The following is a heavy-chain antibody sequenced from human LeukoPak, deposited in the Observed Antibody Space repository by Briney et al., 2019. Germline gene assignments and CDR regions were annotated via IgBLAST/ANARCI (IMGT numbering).Heavy chain of an antibody. CDR2: IYYSGST. J-gene: IGHJ3*02. CDR3: AREAPMVRGVIAFHI. D-gene: IGHD3-10*01. V-gene: IGHV4-59*01. CDR1: GGSISSYY. Sequence: SETLSLTCTVSGGSISSYYWSWIRQPPGKGLEWIGYIYYSGSTNYNPSLKSRVTISVDTSKNQFSLKLSSVTAADTAVYYCAREAPMVRGVIAFHIWGQGTIVTVSS.